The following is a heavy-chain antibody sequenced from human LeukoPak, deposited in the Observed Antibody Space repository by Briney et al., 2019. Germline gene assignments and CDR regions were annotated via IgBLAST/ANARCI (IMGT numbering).Heavy chain of an antibody. Sequence: SETLSLTCAVYGGPFSGYYWSWIRQPPGKGLEWIGEINHSGSTNYNPSLKSRVTISVDTSKNQFSLKLSSVTAADTAVYYCARSDGDYSDYWGQGTLVTVSS. J-gene: IGHJ4*02. D-gene: IGHD4-17*01. CDR3: ARSDGDYSDY. CDR1: GGPFSGYY. CDR2: INHSGST. V-gene: IGHV4-34*01.